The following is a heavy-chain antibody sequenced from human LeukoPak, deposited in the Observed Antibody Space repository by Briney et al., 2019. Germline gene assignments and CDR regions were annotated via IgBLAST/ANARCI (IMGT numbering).Heavy chain of an antibody. Sequence: GGSLRLSCAASGFTFSSYSMNWVRQAPGKGLEWVSSITSGGHIYYPDSLKGRFTISRDNAKNSLYLQMNSLRAEDTAIYYCTRVGYIDEGIDYWGQGTLVTVSS. CDR3: TRVGYIDEGIDY. D-gene: IGHD5-24*01. CDR1: GFTFSSYS. J-gene: IGHJ4*02. V-gene: IGHV3-21*06. CDR2: ITSGGHI.